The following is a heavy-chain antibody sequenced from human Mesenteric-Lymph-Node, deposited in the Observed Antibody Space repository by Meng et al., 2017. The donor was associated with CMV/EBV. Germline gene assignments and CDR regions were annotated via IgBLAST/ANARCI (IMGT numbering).Heavy chain of an antibody. CDR3: AKDMVRDILTGYYSGAASYFDY. J-gene: IGHJ4*02. CDR1: GFTFSSYW. D-gene: IGHD3-9*01. Sequence: GESLKISCAASGFTFSSYWMSWVRQAPGKGLVWVSRINEDGSYTSYADSVKGRFTISRDNAKNTLYLQMNSLRAEDTAVYYCAKDMVRDILTGYYSGAASYFDYWGQGTLVTVSS. V-gene: IGHV3-74*01. CDR2: INEDGSYT.